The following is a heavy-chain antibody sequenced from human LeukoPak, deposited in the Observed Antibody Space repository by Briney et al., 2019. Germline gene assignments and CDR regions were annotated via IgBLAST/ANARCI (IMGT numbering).Heavy chain of an antibody. CDR1: GYTFTGYH. V-gene: IGHV1-2*06. CDR3: ARDQGSLTRSWYTGY. D-gene: IGHD6-13*01. Sequence: GASVKVSCKASGYTFTGYHIHWVRQAPGQGLEWMGRINPYSGDTNFAPKFQGRVTTTRDTSITTAYMDLSSLTPDDTAVYFCARDQGSLTRSWYTGYWGQGTQVTVSS. J-gene: IGHJ4*02. CDR2: INPYSGDT.